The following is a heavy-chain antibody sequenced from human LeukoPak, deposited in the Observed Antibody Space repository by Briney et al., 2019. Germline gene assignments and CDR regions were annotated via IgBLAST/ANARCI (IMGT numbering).Heavy chain of an antibody. CDR2: IGSSGSYI. CDR1: GFTFSSYA. CDR3: ARDQGYCSDTSCYVSGMDV. V-gene: IGHV3-21*01. Sequence: GGSLRLSCAASGFTFSSYAMNWVRQAPGKGLEWVSSIGSSGSYIYYADSLQGRFTISRDTAKNSLYLQMDSLRAEDTAVYYCARDQGYCSDTSCYVSGMDVWGQGTTVTVSS. D-gene: IGHD2-2*01. J-gene: IGHJ6*02.